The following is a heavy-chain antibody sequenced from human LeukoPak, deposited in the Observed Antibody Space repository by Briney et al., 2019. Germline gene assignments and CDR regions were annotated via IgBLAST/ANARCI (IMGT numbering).Heavy chain of an antibody. D-gene: IGHD3-16*01. Sequence: PGGSLRLSCAASGFTFSSYSMNWVRQAPGKGLEWVSSISSSSSYIYYADSVKGRFTISRDNAKNSLYLQMNSLRAEDTAVYYCAKELGGGSRAFDIWGQGTMVTVSS. CDR1: GFTFSSYS. CDR3: AKELGGGSRAFDI. CDR2: ISSSSSYI. V-gene: IGHV3-21*01. J-gene: IGHJ3*02.